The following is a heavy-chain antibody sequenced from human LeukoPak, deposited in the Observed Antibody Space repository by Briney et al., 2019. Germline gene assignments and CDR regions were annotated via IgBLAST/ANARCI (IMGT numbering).Heavy chain of an antibody. J-gene: IGHJ6*02. CDR3: ARDRVGIPKTYYYYYGMDV. V-gene: IGHV3-7*01. CDR1: GFTFSSYW. Sequence: TGGSLRLSCAASGFTFSSYWMSWVRQAPGKGLEWVANIKQDGSEKYYVDSVKGRFTISRDNAKNSLYLQMNSLRAEDTAVYYCARDRVGIPKTYYYYYGMDVRGQGTTVTVSS. D-gene: IGHD1-26*01. CDR2: IKQDGSEK.